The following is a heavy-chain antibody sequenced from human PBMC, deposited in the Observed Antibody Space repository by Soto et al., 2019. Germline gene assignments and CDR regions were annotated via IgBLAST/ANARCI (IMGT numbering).Heavy chain of an antibody. D-gene: IGHD3-3*01. Sequence: RRSLRLSCAASGFPFSSYAMSWVRQAPGKGLEWVSAIGGICGDTFYADSVKGRFTVSRDNAENTLSLQLNSLRVEDTAIYYCARRTWRGRADYWGQGILVTVSS. V-gene: IGHV3-23*01. J-gene: IGHJ4*02. CDR3: ARRTWRGRADY. CDR1: GFPFSSYA. CDR2: IGGICGDT.